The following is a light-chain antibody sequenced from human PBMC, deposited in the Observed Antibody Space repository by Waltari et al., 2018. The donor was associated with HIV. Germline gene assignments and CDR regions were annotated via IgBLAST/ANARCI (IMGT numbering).Light chain of an antibody. CDR3: QSFDSNNQV. Sequence: NFMLTQPHSVSESPGRTITISCTRSSGSIASKYVHWYQQRPGSSPTTVIYEHNHRPSWVPARFSGSIDSSSNSASLTISGLKTEDEADYYCQSFDSNNQVFGGGTKLTVL. J-gene: IGLJ2*01. CDR2: EHN. V-gene: IGLV6-57*01. CDR1: SGSIASKY.